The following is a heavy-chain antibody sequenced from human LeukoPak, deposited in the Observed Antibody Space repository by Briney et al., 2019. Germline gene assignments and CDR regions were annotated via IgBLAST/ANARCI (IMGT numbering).Heavy chain of an antibody. Sequence: GGSLRLSCAASGFTFSSNYMSWVRQAPGKGLEWVSVIYSGGSTYYADSVKGRFTISRDNAKNSLYLQMNSLRAEDTAVYYCARDADRYCSGGSCSNLDYWGQGTLVTVSS. J-gene: IGHJ4*02. CDR1: GFTFSSNY. V-gene: IGHV3-66*01. CDR3: ARDADRYCSGGSCSNLDY. D-gene: IGHD2-15*01. CDR2: IYSGGST.